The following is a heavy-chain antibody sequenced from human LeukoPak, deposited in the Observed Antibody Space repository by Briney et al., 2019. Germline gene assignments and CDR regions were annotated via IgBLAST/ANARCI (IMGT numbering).Heavy chain of an antibody. CDR3: ATLGDYYDSSGYHPGDY. J-gene: IGHJ4*02. CDR1: GFTFSSHS. Sequence: GGSLRLSCAASGFTFSSHSMNWVRQAPGKGLEWVSYISSSSSTIYYADSVKGRFTISRDNSKNTLYLQMNSLRAEDTAVYYCATLGDYYDSSGYHPGDYWGQGTLVTVSS. D-gene: IGHD3-22*01. CDR2: ISSSSSTI. V-gene: IGHV3-48*01.